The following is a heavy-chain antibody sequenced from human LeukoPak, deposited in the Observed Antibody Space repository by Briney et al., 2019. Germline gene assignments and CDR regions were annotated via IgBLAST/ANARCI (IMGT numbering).Heavy chain of an antibody. CDR3: ARDTLPLGRGYYYNFDY. J-gene: IGHJ4*02. CDR1: GFTFSSYA. Sequence: GGSRRLSCAASGFTFSSYAMHWVRQAPGKGLEWVAVVSYEGSNKDYADSVKGRFTISRANSKNTLFLQGDRPTVEDTAVYYCARDTLPLGRGYYYNFDYWGQGTLVTVSS. D-gene: IGHD3-22*01. CDR2: VSYEGSNK. V-gene: IGHV3-30*04.